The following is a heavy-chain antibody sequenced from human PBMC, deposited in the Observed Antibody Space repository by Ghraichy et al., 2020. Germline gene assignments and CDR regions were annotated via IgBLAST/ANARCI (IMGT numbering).Heavy chain of an antibody. V-gene: IGHV4-59*01. CDR1: GGSISSYY. D-gene: IGHD5-18*01. CDR3: ARDGLPTGITLSGYYGMDV. Sequence: SETLSLTCTVSGGSISSYYWSWIRQPPGKGLEWIGYIYYSGSTKFNPFLKSRVTISVDTSKNQFSLTLSSVTAADTAVYYCARDGLPTGITLSGYYGMDVWGQGTTVTVSS. J-gene: IGHJ6*02. CDR2: IYYSGST.